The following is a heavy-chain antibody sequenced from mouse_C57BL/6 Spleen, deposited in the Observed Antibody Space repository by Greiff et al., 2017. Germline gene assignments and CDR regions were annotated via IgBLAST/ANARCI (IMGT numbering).Heavy chain of an antibody. Sequence: DVKLVESGPGLVKPSQSLSLTCSVTGYSITSGYYWNWIRQFPGNKLEWMGYISYDGSNNYNPSLKNRISITRDTSKNQFFLKLNSVTTEDTATYYCAREGVMVTTRGYYAMDYWGQGTSVTVSS. V-gene: IGHV3-6*01. CDR2: ISYDGSN. J-gene: IGHJ4*01. CDR1: GYSITSGYY. CDR3: AREGVMVTTRGYYAMDY. D-gene: IGHD2-2*01.